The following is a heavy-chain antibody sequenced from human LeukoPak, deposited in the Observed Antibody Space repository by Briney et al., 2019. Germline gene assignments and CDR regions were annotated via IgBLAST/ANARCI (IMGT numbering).Heavy chain of an antibody. CDR1: GFTFNNYY. CDR2: ISTTSTYI. CDR3: ARAGTCSSTSCDGGIEY. D-gene: IGHD2-2*01. V-gene: IGHV3-21*06. J-gene: IGHJ4*02. Sequence: GGSLRLSCVASGFTFNNYYMSWVRQSPGKGLEWVSFISTTSTYIYYADSVKGRFTVSRDNSKNLLYLQMDSLRVEDTAVYYCARAGTCSSTSCDGGIEYWGQGTLVTVSS.